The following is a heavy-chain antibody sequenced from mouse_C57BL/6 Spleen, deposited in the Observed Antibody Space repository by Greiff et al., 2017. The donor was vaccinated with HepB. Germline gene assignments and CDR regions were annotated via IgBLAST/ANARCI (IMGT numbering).Heavy chain of an antibody. CDR1: GYTFTSYW. CDR2: IDPSDSYT. Sequence: VQLQQPGAELVRPGTSVKLSCKASGYTFTSYWMHWVKQRPGQGLEWIGVIDPSDSYTNYNQKFKGKATLTVDTSSSTAYMQLSSLTSEDSAVYYCASPLLDYWGQGTTLTVSS. CDR3: ASPLLDY. V-gene: IGHV1-59*01. J-gene: IGHJ2*01.